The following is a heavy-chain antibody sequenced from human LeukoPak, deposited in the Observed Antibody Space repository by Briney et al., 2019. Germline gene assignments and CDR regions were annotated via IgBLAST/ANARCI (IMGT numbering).Heavy chain of an antibody. D-gene: IGHD2-15*01. CDR3: ARGLSVGYCSGGSCSNWFDP. J-gene: IGHJ5*02. V-gene: IGHV1-8*01. CDR1: GYTFTSYD. CDR2: MNPNSGNT. Sequence: ASVTVSCKASGYTFTSYDINWVRQATGQGLEWMGWMNPNSGNTGYAQKFQGRVTMTRNTSISTAYMELSSLRSEDTAVYYCARGLSVGYCSGGSCSNWFDPWGQGTLVTVSS.